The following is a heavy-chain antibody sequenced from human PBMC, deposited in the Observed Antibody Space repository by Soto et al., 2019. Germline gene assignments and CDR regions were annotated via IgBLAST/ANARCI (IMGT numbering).Heavy chain of an antibody. D-gene: IGHD4-17*01. Sequence: QITLKESGPTLVKPTQTLTLTCTFSGFSLSTSGVGVGWIRQPPGKALEWLAVIYWDHYKHYSPSLKSRLTIPKDTSKNRVVLTMTNMDPVDTATYYCAHKGYGDYPLDYWGQGTLLTVSS. CDR2: IYWDHYK. CDR1: GFSLSTSGVG. CDR3: AHKGYGDYPLDY. V-gene: IGHV2-5*02. J-gene: IGHJ4*02.